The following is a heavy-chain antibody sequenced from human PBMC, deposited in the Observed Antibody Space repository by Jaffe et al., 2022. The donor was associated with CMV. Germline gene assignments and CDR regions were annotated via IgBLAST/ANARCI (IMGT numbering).Heavy chain of an antibody. D-gene: IGHD4-4*01. CDR3: ARVYTDAFDY. CDR2: IINSGYT. CDR1: GGSLTGYR. J-gene: IGHJ4*02. V-gene: IGHV4-34*12. Sequence: QVQLQQWGAGLLKPSETLSLTCGVYGGSLTGYRWTWIRQPPGKGLEWTGEIINSGYTIYNPSLKSRVTISLDTSKNQFSLSLTSVTAADTAVYYCARVYTDAFDYWGQGTLVSVSS.